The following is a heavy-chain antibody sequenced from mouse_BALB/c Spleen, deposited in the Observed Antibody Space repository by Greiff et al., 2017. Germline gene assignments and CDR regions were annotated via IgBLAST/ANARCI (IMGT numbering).Heavy chain of an antibody. CDR3: GKGADYYGSSYNSY. CDR1: GYSFTGYY. Sequence: EVQLQQSGPELVKPGASVKISCKASGYSFTGYYMHWVKQSHVKSLEWIGRINPYNGDTFYNQKFKGKATLTVDKSSSTAHMELLSLTSEDSAVYYCGKGADYYGSSYNSYWGQGTSVTVSS. D-gene: IGHD1-1*01. V-gene: IGHV1-37*01. J-gene: IGHJ4*01. CDR2: INPYNGDT.